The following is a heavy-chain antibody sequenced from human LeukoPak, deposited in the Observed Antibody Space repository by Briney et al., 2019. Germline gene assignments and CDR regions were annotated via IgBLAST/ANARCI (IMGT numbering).Heavy chain of an antibody. D-gene: IGHD2-2*01. CDR1: GFTFSSYA. CDR2: ISYDGSNK. V-gene: IGHV3-30-3*01. CDR3: ARGQSYQAYYFDY. Sequence: GSLRLSCAASGFTFSSYAMHWVRQAPGKGLEWVAVISYDGSNKYYADSVKGRFTISRDNSKNTLYLQMNSLRAEDTAVYYCARGQSYQAYYFDYWGQGTLVTVSS. J-gene: IGHJ4*02.